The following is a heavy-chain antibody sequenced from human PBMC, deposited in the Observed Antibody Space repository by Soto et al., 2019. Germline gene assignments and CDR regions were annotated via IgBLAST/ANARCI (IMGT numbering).Heavy chain of an antibody. CDR2: ISYDGGNK. V-gene: IGHV3-30-3*01. D-gene: IGHD1-26*01. J-gene: IGHJ4*02. CDR3: ARDEISGSYFDY. Sequence: GGSLRLSCAASGFTFSSYAMHWVRQAPGKGLEWVAVISYDGGNKYYADSVKGRFTISRDNSKNTLYLQMNSLRAEDTAVYYCARDEISGSYFDYWGQGTLVTVSS. CDR1: GFTFSSYA.